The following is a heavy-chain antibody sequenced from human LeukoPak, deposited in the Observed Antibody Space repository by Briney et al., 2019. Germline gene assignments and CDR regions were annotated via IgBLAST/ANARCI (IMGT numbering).Heavy chain of an antibody. Sequence: PGGSLRLSCAASGFTFSSYAMHWVRQAPGKGLEWVASISSNSRNTHYADSLKGRFTISRDNAKNSLYLQMNSLRAEDTAVYYCARILSSSHAFDIWGQGTMVTVSS. CDR2: ISSNSRNT. J-gene: IGHJ3*02. CDR1: GFTFSSYA. D-gene: IGHD6-13*01. CDR3: ARILSSSHAFDI. V-gene: IGHV3-21*01.